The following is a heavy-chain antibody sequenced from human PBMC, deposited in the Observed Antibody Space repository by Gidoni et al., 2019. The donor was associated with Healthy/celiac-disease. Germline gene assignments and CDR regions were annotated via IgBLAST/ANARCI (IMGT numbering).Heavy chain of an antibody. J-gene: IGHJ4*02. CDR2: ISSSSSYI. CDR1: RFTFSSYS. CDR3: ASFVSSGHDFDY. D-gene: IGHD3-22*01. Sequence: EVQLVESGGGLVKPGGSLRLSCAASRFTFSSYSMNWVRQAPGKGLEWVSSISSSSSYIYYADSVKGRFTISRDNAKNSLYLQMNSLRAEDTAVYYCASFVSSGHDFDYWGQGTLVTVSS. V-gene: IGHV3-21*01.